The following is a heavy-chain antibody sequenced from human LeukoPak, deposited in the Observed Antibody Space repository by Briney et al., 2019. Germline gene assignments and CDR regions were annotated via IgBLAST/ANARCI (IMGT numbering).Heavy chain of an antibody. D-gene: IGHD3-10*01. CDR2: IIPILGIA. CDR3: ARASQDYYGSGRYYRGGDAFDI. CDR1: GGTFSNYA. J-gene: IGHJ3*02. Sequence: SVKVSCKASGGTFSNYAINWVRQAPGQGLEWMGRIIPILGIANYAQKFQGRVTITADKSTSTAYMELSSLRSEDTAVYYCARASQDYYGSGRYYRGGDAFDIWGQGTMVTVSS. V-gene: IGHV1-69*04.